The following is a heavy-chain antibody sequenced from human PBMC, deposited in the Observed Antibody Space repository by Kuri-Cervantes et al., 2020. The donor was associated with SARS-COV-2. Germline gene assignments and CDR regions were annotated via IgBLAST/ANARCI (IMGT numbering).Heavy chain of an antibody. V-gene: IGHV3-30*03. J-gene: IGHJ5*02. CDR1: GFTFSSYG. CDR3: ARGYYDILTGYDNWFDP. Sequence: GGSLRLSCAASGFTFSSYGMHWVRQAPGKGLEWVAVISYDGSNKYYADSVKGRFTISRDNSKNTLCLQMNSLRAEDTAVYYCARGYYDILTGYDNWFDPWGQGTLVTVSS. D-gene: IGHD3-9*01. CDR2: ISYDGSNK.